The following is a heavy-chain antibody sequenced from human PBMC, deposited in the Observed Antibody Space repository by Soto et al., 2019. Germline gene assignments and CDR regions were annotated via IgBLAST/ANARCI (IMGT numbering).Heavy chain of an antibody. J-gene: IGHJ6*02. V-gene: IGHV1-69*01. CDR1: GGTFSSYA. Sequence: QVLLVQSGAEVKKPGSSVKVSCKASGGTFSSYAISWVRQAPGQGLEWMGGIIPIVGSANYAQKFQGRVTITADESTSTAYMELSSLRSEDTAVYYCARSQGSSTSLEIYYYYYYGMDVWGQGTTVTVSS. CDR3: ARSQGSSTSLEIYYYYYYGMDV. CDR2: IIPIVGSA. D-gene: IGHD2-2*01.